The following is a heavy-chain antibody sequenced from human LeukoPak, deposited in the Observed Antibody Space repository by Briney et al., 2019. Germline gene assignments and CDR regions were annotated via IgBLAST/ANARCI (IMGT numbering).Heavy chain of an antibody. V-gene: IGHV3-7*01. CDR3: ARRGSGWYNWFDP. D-gene: IGHD6-19*01. Sequence: PGGSLRLSCAASGFTFSSYWMSWVRQAPGKGLEWVANIKQDGSEKYYVDSVKGRFTISRDNAKNSLYLQMNSLRDEDTAVYYCARRGSGWYNWFDPWGQGTLVTVSS. CDR1: GFTFSSYW. CDR2: IKQDGSEK. J-gene: IGHJ5*02.